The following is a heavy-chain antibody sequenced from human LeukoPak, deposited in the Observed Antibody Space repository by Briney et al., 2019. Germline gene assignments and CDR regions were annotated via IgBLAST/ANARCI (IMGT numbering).Heavy chain of an antibody. V-gene: IGHV4-4*07. Sequence: KSSETLSLTCTVSGGSMSSHYWSWIRQPAGKGLEWIGRIYIDGSSNYNPSLKSRVAMSVDTSKNQFSLKLTSVTAADTAMYYRARGMTAFDPWGQGTLVTVSS. CDR3: ARGMTAFDP. CDR1: GGSMSSHY. D-gene: IGHD2-8*01. CDR2: IYIDGSS. J-gene: IGHJ5*02.